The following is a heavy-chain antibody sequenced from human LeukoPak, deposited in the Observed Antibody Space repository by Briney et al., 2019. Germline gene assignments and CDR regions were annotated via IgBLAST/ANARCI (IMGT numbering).Heavy chain of an antibody. CDR3: ARRRAYSFGTGYDAFDI. V-gene: IGHV5-51*01. J-gene: IGHJ3*02. Sequence: GESLKISCKGSGYSFTSYWIGWVRQMPGKGLEWMGIIYPGDSDTRYSPSFQGQVTISADKSISTAYLQWSSLKASDTAMYFCARRRAYSFGTGYDAFDIWGQGTMVIVSS. CDR2: IYPGDSDT. CDR1: GYSFTSYW. D-gene: IGHD5-18*01.